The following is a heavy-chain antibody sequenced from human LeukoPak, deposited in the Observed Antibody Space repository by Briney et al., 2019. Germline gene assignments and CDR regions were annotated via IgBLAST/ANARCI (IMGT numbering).Heavy chain of an antibody. V-gene: IGHV4-39*01. CDR2: VYYSGGT. Sequence: SETLSLTCTVSGASISSSTYYWGWIRQPPGKGLEWIGTVYYSGGTSYYPSPKNRVTISVDTSNNQFSLKLTSVTAADTAVYYCATQAAGGRLDYWGQGTLVTVSS. CDR1: GASISSSTYY. J-gene: IGHJ4*02. CDR3: ATQAAGGRLDY. D-gene: IGHD2-15*01.